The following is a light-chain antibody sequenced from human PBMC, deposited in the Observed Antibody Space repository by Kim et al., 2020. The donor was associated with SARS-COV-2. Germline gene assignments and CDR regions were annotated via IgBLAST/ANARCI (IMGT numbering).Light chain of an antibody. CDR1: AGSVPSRYH. CDR3: ALYMGSGLV. J-gene: IGLJ3*02. CDR2: STN. V-gene: IGLV8-61*01. Sequence: GETVPIHCGLCAGSVPSRYHPRWLPQTPCQAPRTLLYSTNTRSSGGPDRFSGSILGNKAALPITGAQADDESDYYCALYMGSGLVFGGGTQLTVL.